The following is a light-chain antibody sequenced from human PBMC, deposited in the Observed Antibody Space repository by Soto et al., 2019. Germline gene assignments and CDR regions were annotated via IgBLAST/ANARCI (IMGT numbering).Light chain of an antibody. J-gene: IGKJ5*01. CDR2: DAS. CDR3: QQRGSWPPSIT. CDR1: QSVSHA. V-gene: IGKV3-11*01. Sequence: TQSPGTLSLSPGDRSTLSFRSSQSVSHALAWYQQKPGQAPRLLIHDASSRATGIPARFSGSGSETDFTLTISSLEPEDFAVYYCQQRGSWPPSITFGQGTRLEIK.